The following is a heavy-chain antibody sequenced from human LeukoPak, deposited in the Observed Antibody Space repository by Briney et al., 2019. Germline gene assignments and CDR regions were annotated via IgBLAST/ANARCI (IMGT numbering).Heavy chain of an antibody. Sequence: PGGSLRLSCAASGFTFSSYAMNRVRQAPGKGLEWVSGISGRGDSTYYADSVKGRFTISRDNSKNTLYLQMNSLRAEDTAAYYCAKDRVSPGFNWFDAWGQGTLVTVSS. CDR1: GFTFSSYA. D-gene: IGHD3-16*01. V-gene: IGHV3-23*01. CDR3: AKDRVSPGFNWFDA. CDR2: ISGRGDST. J-gene: IGHJ5*02.